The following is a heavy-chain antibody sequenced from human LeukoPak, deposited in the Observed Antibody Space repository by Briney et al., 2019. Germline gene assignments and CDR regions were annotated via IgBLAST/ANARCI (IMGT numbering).Heavy chain of an antibody. Sequence: SQTLSLTCTVSGGSISSGGYYWSWLRQHPGKGLEWIGYIYYSGSTYYNPSLKSRVTISVDTSKNQFSLKLSSVTAADTAVYYCARAGQQLVHDHWGQGTLVTVSS. CDR2: IYYSGST. V-gene: IGHV4-31*03. CDR3: ARAGQQLVHDH. CDR1: GGSISSGGYY. J-gene: IGHJ5*02. D-gene: IGHD6-13*01.